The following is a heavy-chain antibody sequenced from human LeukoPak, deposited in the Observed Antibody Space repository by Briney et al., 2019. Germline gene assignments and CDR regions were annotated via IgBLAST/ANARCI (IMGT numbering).Heavy chain of an antibody. Sequence: GGSLRLSCAASVFTVSRNYMSWVRQAPGRGLEWVSIISAAGGTYYVDSVKGRFTISRDNSKNTLYFQMNSLRVEDTGVYYCATRALPGYYYGMDVWGQGTTVTVSS. CDR1: VFTVSRNY. D-gene: IGHD2-15*01. CDR2: ISAAGGT. J-gene: IGHJ6*02. V-gene: IGHV3-53*01. CDR3: ATRALPGYYYGMDV.